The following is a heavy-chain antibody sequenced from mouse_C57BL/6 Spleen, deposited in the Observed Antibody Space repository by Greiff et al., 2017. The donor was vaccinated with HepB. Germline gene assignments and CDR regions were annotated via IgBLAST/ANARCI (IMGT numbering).Heavy chain of an antibody. CDR2: ISSGSSTI. V-gene: IGHV5-17*01. Sequence: EVQVVESGGGLVKPGGSLKLSCAASGFTFSDYGMHWVRQAPEKGLEWVAYISSGSSTIYYADTVKGRFTISRDNAKNTLFLQMTSLRSEDTAMYYCARDGNYALYYFDYWGQGTTLTVSS. J-gene: IGHJ2*01. D-gene: IGHD2-1*01. CDR3: ARDGNYALYYFDY. CDR1: GFTFSDYG.